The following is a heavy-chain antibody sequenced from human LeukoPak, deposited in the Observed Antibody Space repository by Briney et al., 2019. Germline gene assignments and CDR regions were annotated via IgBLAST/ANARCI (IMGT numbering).Heavy chain of an antibody. CDR2: IIPIFGTA. CDR1: GGTFSSYA. CDR3: ARGAVAAAGTPYGFDP. J-gene: IGHJ5*02. V-gene: IGHV1-69*05. Sequence: GASVKVSCKASGGTFSSYAISWVRQAPGQGLEWMGGIIPIFGTANYAQKFQGRVTITTDESTSTAYTELSSLRSEDTAVYYCARGAVAAAGTPYGFDPWGQGTLVTVSS. D-gene: IGHD6-13*01.